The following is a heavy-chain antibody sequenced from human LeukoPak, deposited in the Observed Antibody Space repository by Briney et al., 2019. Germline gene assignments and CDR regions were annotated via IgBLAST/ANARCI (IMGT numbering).Heavy chain of an antibody. J-gene: IGHJ4*02. V-gene: IGHV4-61*02. CDR3: ARHGRFYGSGIKRALDY. D-gene: IGHD3-10*01. CDR2: IYTSGST. Sequence: SETLSLTCTVSGGSISSGSYYWSWIRQPAGKGLEWIGRIYTSGSTNYNPSLKSRVTISVDKSKNQFSLKLSSVTAADTAVYYCARHGRFYGSGIKRALDYWGQGTLVTVSS. CDR1: GGSISSGSYY.